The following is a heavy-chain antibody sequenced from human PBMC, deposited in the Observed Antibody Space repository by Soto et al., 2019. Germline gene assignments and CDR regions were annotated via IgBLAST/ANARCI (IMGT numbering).Heavy chain of an antibody. D-gene: IGHD6-13*01. J-gene: IGHJ6*02. V-gene: IGHV3-23*01. CDR3: AKVTKRAAAGRYEYYKYGMDV. Sequence: PGWSLRLSCASAVFAFITYAMTWVRQAPGKGPEWVSVISGSGGSSYYAASVKGQFTISRDNSKNTLFLQMNGLRAEDTAVYYCAKVTKRAAAGRYEYYKYGMDVWGQGTTVT. CDR2: ISGSGGSS. CDR1: VFAFITYA.